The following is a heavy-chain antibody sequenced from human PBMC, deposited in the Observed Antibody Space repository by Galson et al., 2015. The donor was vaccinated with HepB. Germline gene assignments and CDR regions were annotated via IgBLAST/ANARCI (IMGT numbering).Heavy chain of an antibody. Sequence: QSGAEVKKPGESLKISCKASGYTFTGYYMHWVRQAPGQGLEWMGRINPNSGGTNYAQKFQGRVTMTRDTSISTAYMELSRLRSDDTVVYYCARGYILRGGRTDAFDIWGQGTMVTVSS. CDR2: INPNSGGT. CDR3: ARGYILRGGRTDAFDI. V-gene: IGHV1-2*05. CDR1: GYTFTGYY. D-gene: IGHD3-9*01. J-gene: IGHJ3*02.